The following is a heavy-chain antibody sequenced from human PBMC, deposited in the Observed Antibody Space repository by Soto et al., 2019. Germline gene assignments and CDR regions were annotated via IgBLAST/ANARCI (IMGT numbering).Heavy chain of an antibody. CDR2: ISYSVTT. CDR1: GGSISTNY. V-gene: IGHV4-59*01. CDR3: ARDRWFDS. Sequence: SETLSLTCSVSGGSISTNYWSWIRQPPGKGLEWVGYISYSVTTNYNPSLKSRVTISVDTSKNQFSLELSSVTAADTAVYYCARDRWFDSWGQGTLVTVSS. J-gene: IGHJ5*01.